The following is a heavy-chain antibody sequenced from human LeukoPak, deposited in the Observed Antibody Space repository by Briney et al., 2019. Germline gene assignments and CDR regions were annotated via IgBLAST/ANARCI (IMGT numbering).Heavy chain of an antibody. CDR3: ARHPFRLRGGFDY. Sequence: SETLSLTCSVSGDSISSRDYYWSWIRQPPGKGLEWIGYIYYSGSTNYNPSLKSRVAISVDTSKNQFSLELSSVTAADTAVYYCARHPFRLRGGFDYWGQGTLVTVSS. V-gene: IGHV4-30-4*08. D-gene: IGHD5-12*01. J-gene: IGHJ4*02. CDR1: GDSISSRDYY. CDR2: IYYSGST.